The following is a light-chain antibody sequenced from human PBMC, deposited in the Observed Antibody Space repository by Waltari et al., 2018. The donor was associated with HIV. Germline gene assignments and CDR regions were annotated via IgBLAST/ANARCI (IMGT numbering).Light chain of an antibody. J-gene: IGLJ2*01. CDR2: DDS. Sequence: SALPHPASVSGSPGQSITISCTATRRDVAVYNYVSSYQQHPGKAPNLMIYDDSNRPSGVSKPFTGSKSGNPASLTMSGLQAEDEADYYCSSYTRSSTLDVVFGGGTKLTVL. CDR3: SSYTRSSTLDVV. V-gene: IGLV2-14*03. CDR1: RRDVAVYNY.